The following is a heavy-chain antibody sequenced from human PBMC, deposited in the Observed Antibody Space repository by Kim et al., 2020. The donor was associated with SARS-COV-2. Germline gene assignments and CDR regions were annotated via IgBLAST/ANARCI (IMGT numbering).Heavy chain of an antibody. D-gene: IGHD3-10*01. Sequence: GGSLRLSCEGSGFTFSSYGFYWVRQAPGKGVEYVSSISPRGDSTTYAEFVRGRFTISRDNSVNTVYLQMNSLRADDTAVYYCAKEYDASWMTGHYVDYWGQGTLVTVSS. J-gene: IGHJ4*02. CDR1: GFTFSSYG. CDR3: AKEYDASWMTGHYVDY. CDR2: ISPRGDST. V-gene: IGHV3-23*01.